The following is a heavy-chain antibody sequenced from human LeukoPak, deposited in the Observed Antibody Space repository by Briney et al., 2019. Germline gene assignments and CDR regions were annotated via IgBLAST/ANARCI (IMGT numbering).Heavy chain of an antibody. CDR3: ARGGGLYYYYYYMDV. CDR1: GGTFSSYA. J-gene: IGHJ6*03. V-gene: IGHV1-2*02. D-gene: IGHD3-3*01. Sequence: ASVKVSCKASGGTFSSYAISWVRQAPGQGLEWMGWINPNSGGTNYAQKFQGRVTMTRDTSISTAYMELSRLRSDDTAVYYCARGGGLYYYYYYMDVWGKGTTVTVSS. CDR2: INPNSGGT.